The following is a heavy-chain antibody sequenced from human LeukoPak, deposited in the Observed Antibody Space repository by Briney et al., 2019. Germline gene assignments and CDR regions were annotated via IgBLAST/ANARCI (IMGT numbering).Heavy chain of an antibody. CDR3: ARDFTGGSFDY. CDR2: IFSSAST. CDR1: GGSISSGGYY. V-gene: IGHV4-31*03. Sequence: SETLSLTCTVSGGSISSGGYYWSWIRQHPGKGLEWLGSIFSSASTIYNPSLKSRVIISVDTTKNQFSLKLTSVTAADTAVYYCARDFTGGSFDYWGQGTLVTVSS. J-gene: IGHJ4*02. D-gene: IGHD2-8*02.